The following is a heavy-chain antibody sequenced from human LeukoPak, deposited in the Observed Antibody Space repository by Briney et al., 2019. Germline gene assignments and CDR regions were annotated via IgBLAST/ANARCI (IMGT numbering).Heavy chain of an antibody. Sequence: PSETLSLTCAVYGGSFSGYYWSWIRQPPGKGLEWIGEINHSGSTNYNPSLKSRVTISVDTSKNQFSLKLSSVTAADTAVYYCARGTLGYYDSSGYYLIDLGQGTLVTVSS. D-gene: IGHD3-22*01. CDR1: GGSFSGYY. CDR3: ARGTLGYYDSSGYYLID. V-gene: IGHV4-34*01. CDR2: INHSGST. J-gene: IGHJ4*02.